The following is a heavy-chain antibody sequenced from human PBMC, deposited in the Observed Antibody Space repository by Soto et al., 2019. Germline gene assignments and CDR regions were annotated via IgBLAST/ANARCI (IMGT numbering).Heavy chain of an antibody. CDR1: GGSISSGNYY. CDR2: IYYSGTT. Sequence: QVQLQESGPGLVKPSQTLSLTCTVSGGSISSGNYYWSWIRQHPGNSLEWVGSIYYSGTTYYNPSLKSRVTMSLGTSKTQFSLKLSSVTAADTAVYYCARGDYGDLRVCDFWGQGTLVTVSS. CDR3: ARGDYGDLRVCDF. D-gene: IGHD4-17*01. V-gene: IGHV4-31*03. J-gene: IGHJ4*02.